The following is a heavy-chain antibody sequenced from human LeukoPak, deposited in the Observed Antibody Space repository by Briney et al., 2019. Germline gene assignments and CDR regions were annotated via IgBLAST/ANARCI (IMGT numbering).Heavy chain of an antibody. CDR2: ISGYNGNT. D-gene: IGHD1-26*01. J-gene: IGHJ5*02. CDR1: GYIFTEHH. Sequence: ASVKVSCKASGYIFTEHHINWVRQAPGQGLEWMGWISGYNGNTNYAQKFQGRVTMTTDTATTTAYMELKSLTSDDTAVYYCARGRVGANWFDPWGQGTLVTVSS. CDR3: ARGRVGANWFDP. V-gene: IGHV1-18*01.